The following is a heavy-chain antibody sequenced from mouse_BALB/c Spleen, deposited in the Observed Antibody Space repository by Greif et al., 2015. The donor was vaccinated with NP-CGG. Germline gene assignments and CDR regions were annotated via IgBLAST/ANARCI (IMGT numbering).Heavy chain of an antibody. D-gene: IGHD3-2*01. Sequence: QVQLKESGPGLVAPSQSLSITCSVSGFSLSRYSVHWVRQPPGKGLEWLGMIWGGGSTDYNSALKSRLSISKNNSKSXVFLKMNSLQTDDTAMYYCARNGFDSPWFAYWGQGTLVTVSA. CDR1: GFSLSRYS. CDR2: IWGGGST. J-gene: IGHJ3*01. V-gene: IGHV2-6-4*01. CDR3: ARNGFDSPWFAY.